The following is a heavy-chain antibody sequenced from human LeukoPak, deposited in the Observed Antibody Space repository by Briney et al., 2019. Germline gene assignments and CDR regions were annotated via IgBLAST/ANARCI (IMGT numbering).Heavy chain of an antibody. V-gene: IGHV5-10-1*01. CDR1: GYSFTSYW. CDR2: IDPSDSYT. D-gene: IGHD5-18*01. CDR3: AVYDRDAGYSYGSPFDY. J-gene: IGHJ4*02. Sequence: GESLKISCQGSGYSFTSYWISWVRQMPGKGLGWMGRIDPSDSYTNYSPSFQGHVTISADKSISTAYLQWSSLKASDTAMYYCAVYDRDAGYSYGSPFDYWGQGTLVTVSS.